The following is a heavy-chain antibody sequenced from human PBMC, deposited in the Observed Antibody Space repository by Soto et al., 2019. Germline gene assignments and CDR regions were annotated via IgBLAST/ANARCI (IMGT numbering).Heavy chain of an antibody. Sequence: EERLVQSGGGLVQPGGSLRLSCAASGFSVGGNYMSWVRQAPGKGLELVSLIYSGGNPFYADSMKGRFTLSKDNSNNMMYLQKDSLRAEDTAVYSCARAPNSDGWGQGPLVIVSS. D-gene: IGHD2-21*01. CDR2: IYSGGNP. J-gene: IGHJ4*02. V-gene: IGHV3-53*01. CDR1: GFSVGGNY. CDR3: ARAPNSDG.